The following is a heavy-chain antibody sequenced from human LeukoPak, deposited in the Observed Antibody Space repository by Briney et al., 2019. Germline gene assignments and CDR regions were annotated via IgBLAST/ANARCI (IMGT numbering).Heavy chain of an antibody. CDR3: ARDGGPIDAFDI. V-gene: IGHV4-59*12. J-gene: IGHJ3*02. CDR2: LYYRGST. CDR1: GVSISSYY. Sequence: SETLSLTCTVSGVSISSYYWGWVRQPPGKGLEWIGGLYYRGSTKSNPSLKGRVTISVDTSKTQLSLRLTSVTAADTAVYYCARDGGPIDAFDIWGQGTMVTVSS.